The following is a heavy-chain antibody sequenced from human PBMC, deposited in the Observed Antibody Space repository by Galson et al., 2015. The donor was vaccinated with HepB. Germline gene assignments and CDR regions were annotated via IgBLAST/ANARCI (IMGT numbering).Heavy chain of an antibody. CDR2: IYYSGTT. D-gene: IGHD2-2*01. CDR1: GGSISSNSYY. J-gene: IGHJ6*03. CDR3: ASGYCSGSICYFVYYSYLDV. Sequence: ETLSLTCTVSGGSISSNSYYWGWIRQPPGEGLEWIGSIYYSGTTYYNPSLKSRVTISVDTSKNQFSLKLSPVTAADTAVYYCASGYCSGSICYFVYYSYLDVWGKGTTVTVSS. V-gene: IGHV4-39*01.